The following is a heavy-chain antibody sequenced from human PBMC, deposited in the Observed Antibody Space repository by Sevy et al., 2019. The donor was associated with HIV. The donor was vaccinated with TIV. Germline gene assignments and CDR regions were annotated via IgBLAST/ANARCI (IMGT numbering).Heavy chain of an antibody. V-gene: IGHV4-61*02. CDR2: IYISGNT. J-gene: IGHJ5*02. D-gene: IGHD6-13*01. Sequence: SETLSLTCTVSGGSISSDSYYWSWIRQPAGKGLEWIGRIYISGNTNYNPCLKSRVTISVDTSKIQFSLKVSSVTAADTAVYYCAAAAAQRGNWFDPWGQGTLVTVSS. CDR3: AAAAAQRGNWFDP. CDR1: GGSISSDSYY.